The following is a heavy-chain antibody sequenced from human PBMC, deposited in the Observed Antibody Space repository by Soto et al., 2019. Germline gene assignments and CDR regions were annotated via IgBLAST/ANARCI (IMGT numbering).Heavy chain of an antibody. D-gene: IGHD3-3*01. CDR2: ISYDGSNK. V-gene: IGHV3-30-3*01. CDR3: PRETYYDCWSDPYYGMDV. J-gene: IGHJ6*02. Sequence: QVQLVESGGGVVQPGRSLRLSCAASGFTFSSYAMHWVRQAPGKGLEWVAVISYDGSNKYYADSVKGRFTISRDNSKNTLYLPMNSLRAENTAVYYCPRETYYDCWSDPYYGMDVCGQGTTVTITS. CDR1: GFTFSSYA.